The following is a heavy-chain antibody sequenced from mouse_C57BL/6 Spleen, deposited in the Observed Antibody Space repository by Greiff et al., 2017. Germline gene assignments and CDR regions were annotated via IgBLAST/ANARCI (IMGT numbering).Heavy chain of an antibody. CDR3: ARGTTGFAY. V-gene: IGHV1-39*01. CDR2: IHSNYGTT. Sequence: EVQLQQSGPDLVQPGASVKISCKASGYSFTDYNMNWVKQSNGKSLEWIGVIHSNYGTTSYNQKFKGKATMTVDQSYSIAYMQINRLTSEDSGVYYCARGTTGFAYWGQGTLVTVSA. CDR1: GYSFTDYN. D-gene: IGHD1-1*01. J-gene: IGHJ3*01.